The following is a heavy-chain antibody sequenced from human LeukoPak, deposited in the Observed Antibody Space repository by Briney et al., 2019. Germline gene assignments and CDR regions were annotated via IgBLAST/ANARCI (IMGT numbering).Heavy chain of an antibody. CDR3: AKGRTITVPGTLDF. CDR2: ISDSGDTT. V-gene: IGHV3-23*01. CDR1: GFTFIRYA. D-gene: IGHD6-19*01. Sequence: PGGSLRLSCAASGFTFIRYAMSWVRQAPGKGLEWVSAISDSGDTTQYADSVKGRFTIFRDNSKNTLFLQMSSLRAEDTAVYYCAKGRTITVPGTLDFWGQGTLVTVSS. J-gene: IGHJ4*02.